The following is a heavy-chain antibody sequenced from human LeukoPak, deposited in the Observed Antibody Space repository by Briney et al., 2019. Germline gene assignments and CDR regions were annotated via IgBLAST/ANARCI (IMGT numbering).Heavy chain of an antibody. CDR1: GFTFSNFD. CDR3: AKVTSGP. J-gene: IGHJ5*02. D-gene: IGHD3-3*01. V-gene: IGHV3-23*01. Sequence: GGSLRLSLAASGFTFSNFDMTWVGRPPGRGLGSVSAISSSGDSTYYADSVKGRFTISRDNSKNTLYLQMNSLRAEDTAIYYCAKVTSGPWGQGTLVTVSS. CDR2: ISSSGDST.